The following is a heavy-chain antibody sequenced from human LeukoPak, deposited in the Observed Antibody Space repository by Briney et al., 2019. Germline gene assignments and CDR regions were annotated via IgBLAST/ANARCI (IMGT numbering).Heavy chain of an antibody. CDR3: ASFGDWFDP. D-gene: IGHD3-10*01. J-gene: IGHJ5*02. CDR2: IYYSGST. CDR1: GGSISSYY. Sequence: SETLALTCNVSGGSISSYYWSWIRQPPRKGLEWIGYIYYSGSTNYKPSLKSRVTISVDTSNNQYSLRLSSVTAADTAGYYCASFGDWFDPWGQGTLVTVSS. V-gene: IGHV4-59*01.